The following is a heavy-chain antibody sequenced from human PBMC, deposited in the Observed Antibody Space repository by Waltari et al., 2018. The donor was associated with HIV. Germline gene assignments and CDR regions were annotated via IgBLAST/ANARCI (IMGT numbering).Heavy chain of an antibody. Sequence: EAQLEESGGALIQTGGSLRVSGVGTGFIFSTYSLNWVRQAPGKVLEWVAYIGSSGTTLYADSVKGRFTISRDNAKNSVLLQMNSLREDDTALYFCARDKLGDPAPVWGQGTTVTVSS. CDR2: IGSSGTTL. J-gene: IGHJ6*02. V-gene: IGHV3-48*02. CDR1: GFIFSTYS. D-gene: IGHD1-26*01. CDR3: ARDKLGDPAPV.